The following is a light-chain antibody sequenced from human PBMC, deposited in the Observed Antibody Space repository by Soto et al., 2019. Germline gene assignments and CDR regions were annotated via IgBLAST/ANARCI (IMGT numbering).Light chain of an antibody. J-gene: IGKJ2*01. CDR1: QSVSSN. CDR3: QQCSKWPMYT. V-gene: IGKV3-15*01. CDR2: GAS. Sequence: EIVMTQSPATLSVSPGERATLSCRASQSVSSNLAWYQQKPGQAPRLLIYGASTRATGIPARFSGSGSGTEFTLTISSLQSEDFAVYYCQQCSKWPMYTFGQGTKLEIK.